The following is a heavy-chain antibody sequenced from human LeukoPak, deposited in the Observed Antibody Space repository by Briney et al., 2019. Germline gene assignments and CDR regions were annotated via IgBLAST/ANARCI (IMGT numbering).Heavy chain of an antibody. CDR2: ISGSGGST. CDR3: AKEQTYEGMYYFGSGSPLGYFDY. Sequence: PGGSLRLSCAASGFTFNSYAMSWVRQAPGKGLEWVSGISGSGGSTYYADSVKGRFTISRDNSKNTLYLQMNSLSAGDTAVYYCAKEQTYEGMYYFGSGSPLGYFDYWGQGTLVTVSP. D-gene: IGHD3-10*01. V-gene: IGHV3-23*01. CDR1: GFTFNSYA. J-gene: IGHJ4*02.